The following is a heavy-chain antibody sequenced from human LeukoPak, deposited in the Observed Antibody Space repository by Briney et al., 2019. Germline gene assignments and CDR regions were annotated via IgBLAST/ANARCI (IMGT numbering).Heavy chain of an antibody. V-gene: IGHV3-7*03. CDR3: ARYALWFGPHNWFDP. Sequence: PGGSLRLSCAASGFTFSSYWMSWVRQAPGKGLEWVANIKQDGSEEYYVDSAKGRFTISRDNAKNSLYLQMNSLRAEDTAVYYCARYALWFGPHNWFDPWGQGTLVTVSS. CDR1: GFTFSSYW. D-gene: IGHD3-10*01. CDR2: IKQDGSEE. J-gene: IGHJ5*02.